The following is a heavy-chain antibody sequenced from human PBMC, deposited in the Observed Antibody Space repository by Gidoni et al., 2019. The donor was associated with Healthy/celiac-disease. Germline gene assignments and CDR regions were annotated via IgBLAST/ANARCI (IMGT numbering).Heavy chain of an antibody. D-gene: IGHD3-22*01. Sequence: QVQLVQSGAEVKKPGSSVKVSCKASGGTFSSYAISWVRQAPGQGLEWMGRIIPILGIANYAQKFQGRVTITADKSTSTAYMELSSLRSEDTAVYYCARDWYYYDSSGYYHGGFDYWGQGTLVTVSS. V-gene: IGHV1-69*04. CDR3: ARDWYYYDSSGYYHGGFDY. CDR1: GGTFSSYA. CDR2: IIPILGIA. J-gene: IGHJ4*02.